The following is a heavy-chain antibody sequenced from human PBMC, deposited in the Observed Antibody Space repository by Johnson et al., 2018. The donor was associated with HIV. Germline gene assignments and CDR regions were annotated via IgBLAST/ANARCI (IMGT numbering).Heavy chain of an antibody. CDR1: GFTVSSNY. V-gene: IGHV3-53*01. Sequence: VQLVESGGGLIQPGGSLRLSCAASGFTVSSNYMNWVRQAPGKGLEWVSVIYSGGSTYYADSVKGRFTIPRDDSKNILYLEMNSLKTEDTAVYYCTTTAFIKAAGGTRPLDIWGQGTMVTVSS. J-gene: IGHJ3*02. D-gene: IGHD6-13*01. CDR3: TTTAFIKAAGGTRPLDI. CDR2: IYSGGST.